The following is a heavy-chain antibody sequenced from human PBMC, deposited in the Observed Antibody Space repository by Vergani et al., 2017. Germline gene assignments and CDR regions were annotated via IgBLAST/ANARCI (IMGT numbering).Heavy chain of an antibody. Sequence: EVQLVASGGGLVQPGRSLRLSCAASGFTFDDYAMHWVRQAPGKGLEWVSGISWNSGSIGYADSVKGRFTISRDNAKNSLYLQMNSLRAEDMALYYCAKDVGEYYYYGMDVWGQGTTVTVSS. CDR1: GFTFDDYA. J-gene: IGHJ6*02. V-gene: IGHV3-9*03. CDR3: AKDVGEYYYYGMDV. CDR2: ISWNSGSI. D-gene: IGHD1-26*01.